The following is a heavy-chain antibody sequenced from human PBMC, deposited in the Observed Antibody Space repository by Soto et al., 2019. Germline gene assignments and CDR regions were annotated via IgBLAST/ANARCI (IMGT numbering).Heavy chain of an antibody. V-gene: IGHV4-59*01. J-gene: IGHJ4*02. Sequence: SETLSLTCTVSGGSISSFYWSWIRQPPGKGLEWIGYIYYSGSTNYNPSLKSRVTISVDTSKNQFSLKLSSVTAADTAVYYCARPTYNSGSPFDYWGQGTLVTVSS. CDR1: GGSISSFY. CDR3: ARPTYNSGSPFDY. D-gene: IGHD1-20*01. CDR2: IYYSGST.